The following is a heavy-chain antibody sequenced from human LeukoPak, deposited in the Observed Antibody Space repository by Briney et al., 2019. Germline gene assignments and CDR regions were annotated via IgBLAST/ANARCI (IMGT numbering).Heavy chain of an antibody. J-gene: IGHJ4*02. CDR1: GYTFTSYG. V-gene: IGHV1-18*01. Sequence: ASVKVSCKASGYTFTSYGISWVRQAPGQGLEWMGWISAYNGNTNYAQKLQGRVTMTTDTSTRTAYIELRSLRSDDTAVYYCASDYGDYLPETLPGAYWGQGTLVTVSS. D-gene: IGHD4-17*01. CDR3: ASDYGDYLPETLPGAY. CDR2: ISAYNGNT.